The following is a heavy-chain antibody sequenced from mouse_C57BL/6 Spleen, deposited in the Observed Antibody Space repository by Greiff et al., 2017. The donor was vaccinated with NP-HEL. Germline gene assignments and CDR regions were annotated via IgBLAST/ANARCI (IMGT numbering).Heavy chain of an antibody. CDR1: GFTFSDYG. J-gene: IGHJ4*01. CDR2: ISSGSSNI. CDR3: AIPRYGSSYNAMDY. Sequence: EVQGVESGGGLVKPGGSLKLSCAASGFTFSDYGMHWVRQAPEKGLEWVAYISSGSSNIYSADTVKGRFTISRDNAKNTLFLQMTSLRSEDTAMYYCAIPRYGSSYNAMDYWGQGTSVTVSS. D-gene: IGHD1-1*01. V-gene: IGHV5-17*01.